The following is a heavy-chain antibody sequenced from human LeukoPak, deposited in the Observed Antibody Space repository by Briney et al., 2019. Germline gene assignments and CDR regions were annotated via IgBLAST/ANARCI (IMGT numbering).Heavy chain of an antibody. CDR2: IRYDGSNK. J-gene: IGHJ4*02. Sequence: PGGSLRLSCAASGFTFSSYGMHWVRQAPGKGLEWVAFIRYDGSNKYYADSVKGRFTISRDNSKNTLYLQMNSLRAEDTAVYYCASGTDYDILTGYYRALDYWGQGTLVTVSS. V-gene: IGHV3-30*02. CDR1: GFTFSSYG. CDR3: ASGTDYDILTGYYRALDY. D-gene: IGHD3-9*01.